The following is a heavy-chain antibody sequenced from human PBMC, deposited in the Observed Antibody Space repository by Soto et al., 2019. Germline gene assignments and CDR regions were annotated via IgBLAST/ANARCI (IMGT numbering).Heavy chain of an antibody. CDR2: MYFSGFYSGST. V-gene: IGHV4-39*01. Sequence: ETLSLTCTVSGGSMSSSSYYWGWIRQPPGKGLEWIANMYFSGFYSGSTSYNPSLKSRVTISVDTSKNQFSLQVSSVTAADTAVYYCARGFDILTFGFCLDYWGQGTLVTVSS. CDR3: ARGFDILTFGFCLDY. D-gene: IGHD3-9*01. J-gene: IGHJ4*02. CDR1: GGSMSSSSYY.